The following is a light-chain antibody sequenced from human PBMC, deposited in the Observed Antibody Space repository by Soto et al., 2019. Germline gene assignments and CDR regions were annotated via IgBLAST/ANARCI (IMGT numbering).Light chain of an antibody. CDR3: QQYYSYWT. V-gene: IGKV1-8*01. CDR2: AAS. CDR1: QGISSY. J-gene: IGKJ1*01. Sequence: AIRMTQSPSSLSASTGDRVTITCRASQGISSYLAWYQQKPGKAPKLLIYAASTLQSGVPSRFSGSGSGTDFTLTISYLQSEDFATYYCQQYYSYWTFGQGTRWISN.